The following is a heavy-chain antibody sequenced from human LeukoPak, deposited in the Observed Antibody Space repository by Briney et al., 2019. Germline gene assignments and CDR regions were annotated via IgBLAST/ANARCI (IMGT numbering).Heavy chain of an antibody. CDR1: GFTFSGHW. D-gene: IGHD2-2*01. J-gene: IGHJ4*02. Sequence: QSGGSLRLSCAASGFTFSGHWMHWVRQAPGKGLVWVSHINSDGSRTTYADSVKGRFTVSRDNAKNTLYVQMNRLRAEDTAVYYCVRERYQPGPAAFDFWGQGILVTVSS. V-gene: IGHV3-74*01. CDR3: VRERYQPGPAAFDF. CDR2: INSDGSRT.